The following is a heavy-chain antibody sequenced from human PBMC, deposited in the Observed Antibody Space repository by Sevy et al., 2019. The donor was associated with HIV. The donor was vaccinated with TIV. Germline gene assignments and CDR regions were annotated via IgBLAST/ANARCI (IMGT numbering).Heavy chain of an antibody. V-gene: IGHV4-61*01. D-gene: IGHD4-4*01. CDR3: ARLSAVSRSYNFDY. CDR1: GDSVSSDNYY. Sequence: SETLSLTCTVSGDSVSSDNYYWSWIRQPLGKGLEWIGYMFYRGSTNYNPSLKSRVTISVDTSKNQFSLKLNSVTAADTAVYYCARLSAVSRSYNFDYWGQGTLVTVSS. CDR2: MFYRGST. J-gene: IGHJ4*02.